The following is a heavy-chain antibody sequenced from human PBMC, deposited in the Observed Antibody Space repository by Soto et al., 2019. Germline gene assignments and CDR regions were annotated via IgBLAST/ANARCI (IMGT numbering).Heavy chain of an antibody. J-gene: IGHJ5*02. CDR2: VNQDGSQE. Sequence: EVQLVESGGGLVQPGGSLRFSCAASGLSLSSYWMSWVRQSPGKGLAWVANVNQDGSQEYYADSVKGRFTISRDNAKNSVYLQMNSLSTEDTAVYYCARPARLCSGGNCIFAWFDPWGQGTLVTVSS. D-gene: IGHD2-15*01. CDR3: ARPARLCSGGNCIFAWFDP. CDR1: GLSLSSYW. V-gene: IGHV3-7*01.